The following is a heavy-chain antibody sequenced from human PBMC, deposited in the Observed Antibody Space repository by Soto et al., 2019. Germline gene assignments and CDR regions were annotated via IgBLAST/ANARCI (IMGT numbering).Heavy chain of an antibody. Sequence: EVQLLESGGGLVQPGGSLRLSCAASGFTFTSYAMSWVRQATGKGLQWVSAISDTGSGTFYADSVKGMCPLSRDNSKTTLYRQMHSPRDEAPAVYYGAKAHAWGHAVTTRFDYWCQGTLVTVSS. CDR1: GFTFTSYA. D-gene: IGHD4-17*01. CDR3: AKAHAWGHAVTTRFDY. V-gene: IGHV3-23*01. J-gene: IGHJ4*02. CDR2: ISDTGSGT.